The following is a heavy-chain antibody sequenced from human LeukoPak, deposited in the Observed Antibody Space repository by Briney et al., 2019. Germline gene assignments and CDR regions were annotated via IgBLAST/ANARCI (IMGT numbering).Heavy chain of an antibody. J-gene: IGHJ4*02. CDR2: IHPSGML. CDR1: GASFNSDERY. V-gene: IGHV4-31*03. D-gene: IGHD3-22*01. Sequence: PSETLCLTCTVSGASFNSDERYWNWIGQGPGKGLEWIGSIHPSGMLYNNPSLESRVTMSRDTSKNQFSLNLNSVTAADTAVYFCSRGLDSRKLGYWGQGILVTVSS. CDR3: SRGLDSRKLGY.